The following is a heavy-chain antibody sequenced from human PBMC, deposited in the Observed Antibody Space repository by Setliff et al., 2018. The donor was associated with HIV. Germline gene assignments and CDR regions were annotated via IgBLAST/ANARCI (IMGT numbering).Heavy chain of an antibody. CDR1: GYTFTSYA. V-gene: IGHV1-3*01. D-gene: IGHD3-22*01. CDR3: ARAMFYDGKVV. CDR2: INAGNGNT. J-gene: IGHJ4*02. Sequence: ASVKVSCKASGYTFTSYAMHWVRQAPGQRLEWMGWINAGNGNTKYSQRFQGRVTITRDTSASTAYMELSSLRSEDTAVYYCARAMFYDGKVVWGQGTPVTVSS.